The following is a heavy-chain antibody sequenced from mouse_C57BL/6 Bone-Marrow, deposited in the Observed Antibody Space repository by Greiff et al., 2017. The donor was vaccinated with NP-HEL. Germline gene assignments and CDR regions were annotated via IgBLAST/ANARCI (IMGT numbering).Heavy chain of an antibody. D-gene: IGHD2-5*01. J-gene: IGHJ2*01. CDR3: ARYYSKGYFDY. V-gene: IGHV3-5*01. Sequence: DVQLQESGPGLVKPSQTVFLTCTVTGISITTGNYRWSWIRQFPGNKLEWIGYIYYSGTITYNPSLTSRTTITRDTPKNQFFLEMNSLTAEDTATYYCARYYSKGYFDYWGQGTTLTVSS. CDR2: IYYSGTI. CDR1: GISITTGNYR.